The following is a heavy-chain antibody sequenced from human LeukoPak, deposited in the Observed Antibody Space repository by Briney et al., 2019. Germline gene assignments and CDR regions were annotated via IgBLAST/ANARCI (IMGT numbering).Heavy chain of an antibody. CDR1: GFTFNTYA. CDR2: IKYDGDEE. CDR3: KSGGAAPGSFDS. J-gene: IGHJ4*02. V-gene: IGHV3-7*01. Sequence: GGSLRLSCAASGFTFNTYAMTWVRQAPGKGLEWVANIKYDGDEEYYVDSVKGRFTISRDNAKNSLYLQLNSLRVEDTAVYYCKSGGAAPGSFDSWGQGTLVTVSP. D-gene: IGHD6-13*01.